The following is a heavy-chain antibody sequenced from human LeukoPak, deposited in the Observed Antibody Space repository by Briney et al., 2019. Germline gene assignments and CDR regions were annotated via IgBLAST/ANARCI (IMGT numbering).Heavy chain of an antibody. CDR2: ISSSGSTI. D-gene: IGHD5-24*01. CDR1: GFTFSDYY. J-gene: IGHJ4*02. CDR3: ARVLLADGYKEMAVVGYFDY. Sequence: GGSLRLSCAASGFTFSDYYMSWIRQAPGKGLEWVSYISSSGSTIYYADSVKGRFTISRNNAKNSLYLQMNSLRAEDTAVYYCARVLLADGYKEMAVVGYFDYWGQGTLVTVSS. V-gene: IGHV3-11*04.